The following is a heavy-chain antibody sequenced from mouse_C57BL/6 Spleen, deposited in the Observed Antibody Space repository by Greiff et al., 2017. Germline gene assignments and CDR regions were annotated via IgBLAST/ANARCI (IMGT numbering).Heavy chain of an antibody. CDR2: IYPRSGNT. Sequence: QVQLKQSGAELARPGASVKLSCKASGYTFTSYGISWVKQRTGQGLEWIGEIYPRSGNTYYNEKFKGKATLTADKSSSTAYMELRSLTSEDSAVYFCARDDYGTYAMDYWGQGTSVTVSS. CDR3: ARDDYGTYAMDY. D-gene: IGHD1-1*01. J-gene: IGHJ4*01. V-gene: IGHV1-81*01. CDR1: GYTFTSYG.